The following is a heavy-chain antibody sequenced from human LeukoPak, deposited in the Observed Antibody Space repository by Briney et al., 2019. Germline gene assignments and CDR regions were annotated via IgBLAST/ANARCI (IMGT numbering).Heavy chain of an antibody. CDR3: ATELRILSWGVDAFDI. V-gene: IGHV3-30*04. CDR1: GFNFNSYA. D-gene: IGHD3-10*01. J-gene: IGHJ3*02. CDR2: ISYDGSKT. Sequence: PGGSLRLSCAASGFNFNSYAVHWVRQAPGKGLEWVAFISYDGSKTYHADSVKGRFTISRDTSKTTLYLQMNSLRAEDTAVYYCATELRILSWGVDAFDIWGQGTMVTACS.